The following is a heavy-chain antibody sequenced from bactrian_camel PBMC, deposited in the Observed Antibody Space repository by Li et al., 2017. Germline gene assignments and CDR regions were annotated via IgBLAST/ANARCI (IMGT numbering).Heavy chain of an antibody. Sequence: HVQLVESGGGSVQAGGSLRLSCAASGFTFSSYYMNWVRQAAGKGLEWISTITNGADKTYYADSVKGRFTISRDNAKNTLSLQMNSLKTEDTAVYYCATGWWYLPHDLWGQGTQVTVS. CDR2: ITNGADKT. CDR1: GFTFSSYY. J-gene: IGHJ4*01. V-gene: IGHV3S1*01. D-gene: IGHD2*01. CDR3: ATGWWYLPHDL.